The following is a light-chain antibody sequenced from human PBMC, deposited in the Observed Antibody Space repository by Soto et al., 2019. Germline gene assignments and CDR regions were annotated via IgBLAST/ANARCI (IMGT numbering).Light chain of an antibody. CDR2: DAS. J-gene: IGKJ1*01. CDR1: QTISGS. CDR3: QQYSSLWT. Sequence: DIQMTQSPSTLSASVGYIVTITCRASQTISGSLAWYQQKPGKAPKLLISDASSLESGVPSRFSGSGSGTEFTLTISSLQPDDFATYYCQQYSSLWTFGQGTKVDIK. V-gene: IGKV1-5*01.